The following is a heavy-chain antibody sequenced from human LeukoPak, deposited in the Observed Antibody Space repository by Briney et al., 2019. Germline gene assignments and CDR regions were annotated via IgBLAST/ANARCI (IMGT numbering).Heavy chain of an antibody. CDR1: GFTFSSYA. CDR2: ISGSGGST. Sequence: GGSLRLSCAASGFTFSSYAMSWVRRAPGKGLEWVSAISGSGGSTYYADSVKGRFTISRDNSKNTLYLQMNSLRAEDTALYYCAKDKDWSSSWLFDYWGQGTLVTVSS. D-gene: IGHD6-13*01. V-gene: IGHV3-23*01. J-gene: IGHJ4*02. CDR3: AKDKDWSSSWLFDY.